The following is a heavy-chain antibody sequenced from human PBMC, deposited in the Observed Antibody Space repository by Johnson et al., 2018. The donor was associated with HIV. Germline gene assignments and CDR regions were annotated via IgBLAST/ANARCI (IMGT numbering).Heavy chain of an antibody. CDR1: GFTFSNYC. J-gene: IGHJ3*02. CDR2: ISYDGSNK. V-gene: IGHV3-30*18. Sequence: VESGGGVVQPGRSLRLSCAASGFTFSNYCMHWVRQAPGKGLEWVAVISYDGSNKYYADSVKGRFTISRDNSKNTLYLQMNSLRAEDTAVYYCAKGRGGGEAFDIWCQGTMVTVSS. CDR3: AKGRGGGEAFDI.